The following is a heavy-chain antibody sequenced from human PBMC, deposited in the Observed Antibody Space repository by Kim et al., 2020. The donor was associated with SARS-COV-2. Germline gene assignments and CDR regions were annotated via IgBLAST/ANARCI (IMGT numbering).Heavy chain of an antibody. CDR1: GGSISSSSYY. D-gene: IGHD3-9*01. CDR3: GKFDDYYYYGMDV. Sequence: SETLSLTCTVSGGSISSSSYYWGWIRQPPGKGLEWIGSIYYSGSTYYNPSLKSRVTISVDTSKNQFSLKLSSVTAADTAVYYCGKFDDYYYYGMDVWGQGTTVTVSS. CDR2: IYYSGST. J-gene: IGHJ6*02. V-gene: IGHV4-39*01.